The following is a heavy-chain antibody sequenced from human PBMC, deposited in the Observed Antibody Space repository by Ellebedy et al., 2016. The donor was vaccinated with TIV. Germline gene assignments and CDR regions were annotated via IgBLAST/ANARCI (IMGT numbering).Heavy chain of an antibody. Sequence: SLKISCAASGFTFDEYAMHCVRLAPGKGLEWVSGISWNSGTIGYADSVKGRFSISRDNAMNSLYLQMNSLRAEDTALYYCARGSVWDLLPFDYWGQGTLVTVSS. CDR1: GFTFDEYA. V-gene: IGHV3-9*01. D-gene: IGHD1-26*01. CDR2: ISWNSGTI. CDR3: ARGSVWDLLPFDY. J-gene: IGHJ4*02.